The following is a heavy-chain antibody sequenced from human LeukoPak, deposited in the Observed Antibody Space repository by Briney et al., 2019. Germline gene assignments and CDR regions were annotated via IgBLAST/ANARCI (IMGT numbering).Heavy chain of an antibody. V-gene: IGHV3-23*01. D-gene: IGHD3-9*01. CDR2: IRGSGDNT. CDR1: GFTFNNYA. CDR3: AKDRGITISYYFDY. Sequence: PGGSLRLSCAASGFTFNNYAMSWVRQAPGKGLEWVSSIRGSGDNTYYADSVKGRFTISRDNSKNKLYLQMNSLRAEDTAVYYCAKDRGITISYYFDYWGQGTLVTVSS. J-gene: IGHJ4*02.